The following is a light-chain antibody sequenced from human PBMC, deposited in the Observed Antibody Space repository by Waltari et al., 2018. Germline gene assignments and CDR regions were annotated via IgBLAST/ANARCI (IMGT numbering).Light chain of an antibody. J-gene: IGKJ1*01. CDR2: WAS. V-gene: IGKV4-1*01. Sequence: SQNVLYSSNNKNYLAWYQQKPGQPPKLLIRWASTRESGVPDRFSGSGSGTDFTLTISSLQAEDVAVYYCQQYYRSRTFGQGTRVEIK. CDR3: QQYYRSRT. CDR1: QNVLYSSNNKNY.